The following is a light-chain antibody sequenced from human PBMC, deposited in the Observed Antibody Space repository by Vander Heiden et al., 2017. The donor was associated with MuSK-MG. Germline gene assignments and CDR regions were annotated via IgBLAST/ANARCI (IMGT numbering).Light chain of an antibody. Sequence: IYMTQTPPSRSASVGDRVIITGRASQSISSDLHWYQLKPGNAPKLLLYAASSLQTGVPSRFSGSASGTDFTLTISSLLPADFATYYCHLSYGTARTFGQGTKVEIK. CDR3: HLSYGTART. CDR1: QSISSD. CDR2: AAS. J-gene: IGKJ1*01. V-gene: IGKV1-39*01.